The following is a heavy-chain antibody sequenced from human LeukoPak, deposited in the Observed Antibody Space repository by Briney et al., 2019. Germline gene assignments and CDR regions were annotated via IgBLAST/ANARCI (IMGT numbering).Heavy chain of an antibody. Sequence: SETLSLTCTVSGGSISGQYWSWIRQPPGRGLEWIGYVSYSGNTKYNPSLKSRVTISVDTSKNQFSLKLNSMTAADTSVYYCARLRSLEWLFPWFDPWGQGTLVTVSS. D-gene: IGHD3-3*01. CDR2: VSYSGNT. J-gene: IGHJ5*02. V-gene: IGHV4-59*08. CDR1: GGSISGQY. CDR3: ARLRSLEWLFPWFDP.